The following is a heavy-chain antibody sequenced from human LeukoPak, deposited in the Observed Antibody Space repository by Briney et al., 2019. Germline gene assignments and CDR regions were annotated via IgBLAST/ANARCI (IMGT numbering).Heavy chain of an antibody. V-gene: IGHV3-53*01. CDR2: IYSGGST. J-gene: IGHJ4*02. Sequence: GGSLRLSCAAPGFTVSSNYMSWVRQAPGKGLEWVSVIYSGGSTYYADSVKGRFTISRDNSKNTLYLQMNSLRAEDTAVYYCARDHSEGYFDYWGQGTLVTVSS. CDR1: GFTVSSNY. D-gene: IGHD2-21*01. CDR3: ARDHSEGYFDY.